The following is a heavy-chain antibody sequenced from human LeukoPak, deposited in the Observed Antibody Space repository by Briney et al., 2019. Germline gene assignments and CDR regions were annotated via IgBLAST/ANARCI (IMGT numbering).Heavy chain of an antibody. CDR1: GGSISSYY. CDR3: ARVRGGEYSSSSAMDV. V-gene: IGHV4-4*07. Sequence: PSETLSLTCTVSGGSISSYYWSWIRQPAGKGLEWIGRIYTSGSTNYNPSLKSRVTMSVDTSKNQFSLKLSSVTAADTAVYYCARVRGGEYSSSSAMDVWGKGTTVTVSS. J-gene: IGHJ6*03. CDR2: IYTSGST. D-gene: IGHD6-6*01.